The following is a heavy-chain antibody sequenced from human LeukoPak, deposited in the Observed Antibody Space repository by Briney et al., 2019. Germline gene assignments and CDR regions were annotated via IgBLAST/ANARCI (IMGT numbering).Heavy chain of an antibody. CDR3: ARTRDPPTYYYFYMDV. V-gene: IGHV3-48*04. CDR2: ISTSSSTR. D-gene: IGHD1-1*01. CDR1: GFTLNNYS. Sequence: GGSLRLSCAASGFTLNNYSMNWVRQAPGKGLEWVSYISTSSSTRYYADSVKGRFTISRDNAMNSLYLQMNSLRAEDTAVYYCARTRDPPTYYYFYMDVWGKGTTVTVSS. J-gene: IGHJ6*03.